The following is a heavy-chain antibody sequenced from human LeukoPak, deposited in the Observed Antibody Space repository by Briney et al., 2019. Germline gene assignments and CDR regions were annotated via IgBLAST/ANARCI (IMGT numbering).Heavy chain of an antibody. CDR1: GYTFTSYG. V-gene: IGHV1-18*01. Sequence: VASVKVSCKASGYTFTSYGISWVRQAPGQGLEWMGWISAYNGNTNYAQKLQGRVTMTTDTSTSTAYMELRSLKIDDTAVYYCSRDRGIGYPSTWRGGLYNFDYRGPGNPGHRLL. D-gene: IGHD6-13*01. J-gene: IGHJ4*02. CDR2: ISAYNGNT. CDR3: SRDRGIGYPSTWRGGLYNFDY.